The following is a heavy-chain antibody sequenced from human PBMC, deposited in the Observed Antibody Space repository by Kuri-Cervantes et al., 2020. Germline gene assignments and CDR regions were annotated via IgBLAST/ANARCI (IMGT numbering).Heavy chain of an antibody. CDR3: ARARDIGYCSGGSCYYFDY. CDR2: IYYSGST. D-gene: IGHD2-15*01. J-gene: IGHJ4*02. V-gene: IGHV4-39*07. CDR1: GGSISSSSYY. Sequence: GSLRLSCTVSGGSISSSSYYWGWIRQPPGKGLEWIGSIYYSGSTYYNPSLKSRVTISVDRSKNQFSLKLSSVTAADTAVYYCARARDIGYCSGGSCYYFDYWGQGTLVTVSS.